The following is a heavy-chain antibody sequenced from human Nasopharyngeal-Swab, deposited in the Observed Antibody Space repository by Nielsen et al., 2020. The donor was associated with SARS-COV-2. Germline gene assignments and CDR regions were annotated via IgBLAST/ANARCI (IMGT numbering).Heavy chain of an antibody. Sequence: LSLTCAASGFTFDDYAMHWVRQAPGKGLEWVSGISWNSVGIGYADSVKGRFTISRDNAKNSLYLQMNSLRAEDTALYYCAKGIAAAGSRCLDYWGQGTLVTVSS. CDR1: GFTFDDYA. V-gene: IGHV3-9*01. D-gene: IGHD6-13*01. CDR2: ISWNSVGI. CDR3: AKGIAAAGSRCLDY. J-gene: IGHJ4*02.